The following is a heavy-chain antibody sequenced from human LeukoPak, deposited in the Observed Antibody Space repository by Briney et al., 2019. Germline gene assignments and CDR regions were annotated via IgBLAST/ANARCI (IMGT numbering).Heavy chain of an antibody. V-gene: IGHV1-46*03. CDR2: INPSGGST. Sequence: ASVKVSCKASGYTFTSYYMHWVRQAPGQGLEWMGIINPSGGSTSYAQKFQGRVTMTRDTSISTAYMELSRLRSDDTAVYYCAQADSSGYYWGTFDIWGQGTMVTVSS. J-gene: IGHJ3*02. D-gene: IGHD3-22*01. CDR1: GYTFTSYY. CDR3: AQADSSGYYWGTFDI.